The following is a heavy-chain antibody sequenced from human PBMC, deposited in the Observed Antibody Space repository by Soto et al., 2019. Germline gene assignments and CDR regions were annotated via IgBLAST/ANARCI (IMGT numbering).Heavy chain of an antibody. CDR2: ISGSGGST. Sequence: GGSLRLSCAASGFTFSSYAMSWVRQAPGKGLEWVSAISGSGGSTYYADSVKGRFTISRDNSKNTLYLQMNSLRAEDTAVYYCAKDQDDYIWGSYRPTYYFDYWGQGTLVTVSS. J-gene: IGHJ4*02. V-gene: IGHV3-23*01. CDR1: GFTFSSYA. D-gene: IGHD3-16*02. CDR3: AKDQDDYIWGSYRPTYYFDY.